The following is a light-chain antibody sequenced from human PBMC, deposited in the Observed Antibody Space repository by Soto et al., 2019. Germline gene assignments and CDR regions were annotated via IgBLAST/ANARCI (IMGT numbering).Light chain of an antibody. Sequence: QSVLTQPPSVSGSPGQSITISCTGTSSDVGGYNYVYWYQQHPGKAPKLMIYDVSNRPSGVSNRFSGSKSGNTASLTISGLQAEDEADYYCSSYTSSSPPLYVFGTGTKVTVL. V-gene: IGLV2-14*01. CDR2: DVS. CDR1: SSDVGGYNY. J-gene: IGLJ1*01. CDR3: SSYTSSSPPLYV.